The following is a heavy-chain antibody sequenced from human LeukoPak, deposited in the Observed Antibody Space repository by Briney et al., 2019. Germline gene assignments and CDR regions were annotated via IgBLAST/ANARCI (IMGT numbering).Heavy chain of an antibody. CDR1: GGTFSSYA. CDR2: IIPIFGTA. Sequence: ASVKVSCKASGGTFSSYAISWVRQAPGQGLEWMGGIIPIFGTANYAQKFQGRVTITTDESTSTAYMELSSLRSEDTAVYYCAKGAPSGWYGYYFDYWGQGTLVTVSS. J-gene: IGHJ4*02. V-gene: IGHV1-69*05. CDR3: AKGAPSGWYGYYFDY. D-gene: IGHD6-19*01.